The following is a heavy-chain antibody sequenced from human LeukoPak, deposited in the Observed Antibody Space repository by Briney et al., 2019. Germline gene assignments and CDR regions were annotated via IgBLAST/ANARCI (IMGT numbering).Heavy chain of an antibody. J-gene: IGHJ4*02. CDR2: INPNSGGT. D-gene: IGHD2-8*02. Sequence: ASVKVSCKASGYTFTGYYMHWVRQAPGQGLEWMGWINPNSGGTNCARHFQGRVPMTRDTSISTAYMELSRLTSDDTAGYYWGREGRGTGTYCFDYWGQGALVTVSS. V-gene: IGHV1-2*02. CDR1: GYTFTGYY. CDR3: GREGRGTGTYCFDY.